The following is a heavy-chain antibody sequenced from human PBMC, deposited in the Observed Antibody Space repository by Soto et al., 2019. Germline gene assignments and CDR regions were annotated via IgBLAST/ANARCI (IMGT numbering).Heavy chain of an antibody. V-gene: IGHV2-5*02. Sequence: QITLKESGPTLVKPTQTLTLTCTFSGFSLSTSGVGVGWIRQPPGKALEWLALIYWDDDKRYSPSLKSRLTITKDTSKNQVVLTMTNMDPVDTATHYCAHDANTATPMVKTYYFDYWGQGTLVTVSS. CDR1: GFSLSTSGVG. CDR3: AHDANTATPMVKTYYFDY. CDR2: IYWDDDK. J-gene: IGHJ4*02. D-gene: IGHD5-18*01.